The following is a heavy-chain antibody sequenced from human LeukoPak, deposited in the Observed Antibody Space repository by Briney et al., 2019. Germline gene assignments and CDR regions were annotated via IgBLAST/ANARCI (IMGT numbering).Heavy chain of an antibody. CDR1: GFTFSSFA. CDR2: ITGSHGRT. J-gene: IGHJ6*02. Sequence: GSLRLSCAASGFTFSSFAMTWVRQAPGKGLEWVSSITGSHGRTYTTDSVKGRFTISRDNSQNTLYLQMNSLRAEDTAVYYCTKDPNGDYIGAFDPWGQGTTVTVSS. D-gene: IGHD4-17*01. V-gene: IGHV3-23*01. CDR3: TKDPNGDYIGAFDP.